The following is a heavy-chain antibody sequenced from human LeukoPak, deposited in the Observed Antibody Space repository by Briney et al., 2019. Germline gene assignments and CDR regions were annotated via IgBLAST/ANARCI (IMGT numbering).Heavy chain of an antibody. CDR3: ASEIIFGSFDY. Sequence: GGSLRLSCAASGFTFSSYGMHWVRQAPGKGLEWVAVISYDGSNKYYADSVKGRFTISRDNSKNTLYLQMNSLRAEDTAVYNCASEIIFGSFDYWGQGTLVTVSS. V-gene: IGHV3-30*19. CDR2: ISYDGSNK. J-gene: IGHJ4*02. D-gene: IGHD3-3*01. CDR1: GFTFSSYG.